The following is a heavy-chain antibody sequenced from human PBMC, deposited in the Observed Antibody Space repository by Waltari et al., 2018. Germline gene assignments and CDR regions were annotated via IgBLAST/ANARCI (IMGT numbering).Heavy chain of an antibody. CDR1: GGSISSGGYY. D-gene: IGHD3-9*01. CDR3: ARANYDILTGYYTP. V-gene: IGHV4-31*03. CDR2: IYYSGST. Sequence: QVQLQESGPGLVKPSQTLSLTCTVPGGSISSGGYYWSWIRQHPGKGLDWIGYIYYSGSTYYNPSLKSRVTISVDTSKNQFSLKLSSVTAADTTVYYCARANYDILTGYYTPWGQGTLVTVSS. J-gene: IGHJ5*02.